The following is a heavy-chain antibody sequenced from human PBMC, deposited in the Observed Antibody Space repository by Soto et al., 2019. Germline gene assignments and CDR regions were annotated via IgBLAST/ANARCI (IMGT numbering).Heavy chain of an antibody. CDR1: GFTFSSYA. Sequence: GGSLRLSCAASGFTFSSYAMHWVRQAPGKGLEWVAVISYDGSNKYYADSVKGRFTISRDNSKNTLYLQMNSLRAEDTGVYDCARELVPAAMMGDYYYGMDVWGQGTTVTVSS. CDR2: ISYDGSNK. D-gene: IGHD2-2*01. J-gene: IGHJ6*02. V-gene: IGHV3-30-3*01. CDR3: ARELVPAAMMGDYYYGMDV.